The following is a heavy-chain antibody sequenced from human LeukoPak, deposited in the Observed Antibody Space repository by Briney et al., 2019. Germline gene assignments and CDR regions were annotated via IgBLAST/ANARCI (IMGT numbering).Heavy chain of an antibody. Sequence: GGSLRLSCAASGFTFDSYAMHWVRQAPGKGLEWVAVISYDGSDKYSADSVKDRFTISRDNSKNTLYLQMNSLRPEDTAVYYCARDSPTKYCSSTSCYRVDFDYWGQGTLVTVSS. CDR1: GFTFDSYA. V-gene: IGHV3-30-3*01. J-gene: IGHJ4*02. D-gene: IGHD2-2*01. CDR2: ISYDGSDK. CDR3: ARDSPTKYCSSTSCYRVDFDY.